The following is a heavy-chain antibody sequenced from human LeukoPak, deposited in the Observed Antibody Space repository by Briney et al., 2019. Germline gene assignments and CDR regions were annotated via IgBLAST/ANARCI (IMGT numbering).Heavy chain of an antibody. V-gene: IGHV1-69*13. J-gene: IGHJ4*02. CDR2: IIPIFGTA. CDR3: ARGSQQLVLRYYFDY. CDR1: GGTFSSYA. D-gene: IGHD6-13*01. Sequence: ASVKVSCKASGGTFSSYAISWVRQAPGQGLEWMGGIIPIFGTANYAQKFQGRVTITADESTSTAYMELNSLRSEDTAVYYCARGSQQLVLRYYFDYWGQGTLVTVSS.